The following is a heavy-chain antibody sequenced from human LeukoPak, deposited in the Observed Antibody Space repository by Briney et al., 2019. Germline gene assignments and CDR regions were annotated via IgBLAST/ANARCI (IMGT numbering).Heavy chain of an antibody. Sequence: SETLSLTCTVSGGSISSYYWSCIRQPPGKGLEWIGYIYDSGNTNYNPSLKSRVTISIDTSKNQFSLRLTSVTAADTAVYYCARENGAAMVSWFDPWGQGTLVTVSS. V-gene: IGHV4-59*01. J-gene: IGHJ5*02. CDR2: IYDSGNT. D-gene: IGHD5-18*01. CDR1: GGSISSYY. CDR3: ARENGAAMVSWFDP.